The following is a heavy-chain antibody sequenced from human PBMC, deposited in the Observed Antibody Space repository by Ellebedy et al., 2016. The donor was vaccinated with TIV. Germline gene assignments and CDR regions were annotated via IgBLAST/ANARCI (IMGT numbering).Heavy chain of an antibody. V-gene: IGHV1-18*01. D-gene: IGHD3-16*01. CDR1: TTSA. Sequence: AASVKVSCKASTTSAINWVRQAPGQGLEWMGWISPYNGHTDYAQNFQGRVTVTFDTSTTTAYMELRGLRSDDTAIDYCARRLDGSNPDAFHVWGQGTKVTVSS. CDR2: ISPYNGHT. J-gene: IGHJ3*01. CDR3: ARRLDGSNPDAFHV.